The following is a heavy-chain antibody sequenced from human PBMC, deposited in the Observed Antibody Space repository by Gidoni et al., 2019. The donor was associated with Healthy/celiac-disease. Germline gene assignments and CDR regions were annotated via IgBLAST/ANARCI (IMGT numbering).Heavy chain of an antibody. CDR1: GFTFADYA. D-gene: IGHD3-10*01. Sequence: EVQLVESGGGLVQPGRSLRLSCAASGFTFADYAMHWVRQAPGKGLEWVSGISWNSGSIGYADSVKGRFTISRDNAKNSLYLQMNSLRAEDTALYYCAKGRDYGSGSYVFDYWGQGTLVTVSS. CDR2: ISWNSGSI. J-gene: IGHJ4*02. V-gene: IGHV3-9*01. CDR3: AKGRDYGSGSYVFDY.